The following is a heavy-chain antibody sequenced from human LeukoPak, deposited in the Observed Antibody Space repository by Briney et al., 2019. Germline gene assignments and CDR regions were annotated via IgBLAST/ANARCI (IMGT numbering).Heavy chain of an antibody. J-gene: IGHJ6*03. CDR1: GGTFSSYA. Sequence: ASVKVSCKASGGTFSSYAISWVRQAPGQGLEWMGGIIPIFGTANYAQKFQGRVTITADESTSTAYMELSSLRSEDTAVYYCARCSTLPRDYYHMDVWGKGTTVTISS. V-gene: IGHV1-69*13. CDR3: ARCSTLPRDYYHMDV. CDR2: IIPIFGTA.